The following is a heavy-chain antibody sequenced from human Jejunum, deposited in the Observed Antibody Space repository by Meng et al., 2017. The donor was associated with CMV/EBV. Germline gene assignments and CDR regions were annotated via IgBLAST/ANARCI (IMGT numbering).Heavy chain of an antibody. J-gene: IGHJ4*02. V-gene: IGHV4-59*01. Sequence: CSVSGGSITNYYWSWIRQAPGKGLEWIGYMYYSGRTDYNPSLKSRVTISVDTPKNQFSLKVTSVTAADTAVYYCARGTWAAAPSDYWGQGFLVTVSS. CDR3: ARGTWAAAPSDY. CDR1: GGSITNYY. CDR2: MYYSGRT. D-gene: IGHD1-1*01.